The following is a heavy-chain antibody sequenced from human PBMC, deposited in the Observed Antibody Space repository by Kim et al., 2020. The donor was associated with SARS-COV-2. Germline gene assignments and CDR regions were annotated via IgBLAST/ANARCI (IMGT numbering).Heavy chain of an antibody. CDR2: IRSKANSYAT. V-gene: IGHV3-73*01. J-gene: IGHJ3*02. D-gene: IGHD1-1*01. Sequence: GGSLRLSCAASGFTFSGSAIHWVRQASGKGLAWVGRIRSKANSYATAYAASVRGRFSISRDDSKNTAYLQMNNLKTEDTAVYYCTNVPATTSAFWDAFDIWGRGTKVTVSS. CDR1: GFTFSGSA. CDR3: TNVPATTSAFWDAFDI.